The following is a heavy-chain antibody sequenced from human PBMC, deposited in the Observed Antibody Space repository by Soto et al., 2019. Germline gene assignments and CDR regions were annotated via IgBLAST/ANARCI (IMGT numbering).Heavy chain of an antibody. CDR3: ARGGDYGSGSYWFSY. V-gene: IGHV1-8*01. J-gene: IGHJ4*02. CDR1: GYTFTSYD. Sequence: QVQLVQSGAEVKKPGASVKVSCKASGYTFTSYDINWVRQATGQGLEWMGWMNPDRGNTGYAQKLQGRVTRTGNTSISTAYMELSSLRSEDTAVYYCARGGDYGSGSYWFSYWGQGTLVTVSS. D-gene: IGHD3-10*01. CDR2: MNPDRGNT.